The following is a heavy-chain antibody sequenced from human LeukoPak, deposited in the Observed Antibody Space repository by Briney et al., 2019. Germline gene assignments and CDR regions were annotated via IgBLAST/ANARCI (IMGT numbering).Heavy chain of an antibody. CDR2: ISGSGGST. Sequence: GGSLRLSCAASGFTFSSYAMSWVRQAPGKGLEWVSAISGSGGSTYYADSVKGRFTISRDNSKNTLYLQMNSLRAEDTAVYYCAKDTYDSSGYYYGMDVWGQGTTVTVSS. CDR3: AKDTYDSSGYYYGMDV. CDR1: GFTFSSYA. J-gene: IGHJ6*02. V-gene: IGHV3-23*01. D-gene: IGHD3-22*01.